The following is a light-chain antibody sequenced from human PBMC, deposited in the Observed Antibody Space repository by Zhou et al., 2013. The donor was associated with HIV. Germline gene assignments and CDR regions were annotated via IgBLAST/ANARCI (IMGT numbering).Light chain of an antibody. Sequence: EIVLTQSPATLSLPPGERATLSCRASQSVSSYLAWYQQKPGQAPRLLIYDASNRATGIPARFSGSGSGTDFTLTITSLEPEDFAVYSCQQSSNWPLTFGGGTKVEIK. CDR2: DAS. V-gene: IGKV3-11*01. J-gene: IGKJ4*01. CDR3: QQSSNWPLT. CDR1: QSVSSY.